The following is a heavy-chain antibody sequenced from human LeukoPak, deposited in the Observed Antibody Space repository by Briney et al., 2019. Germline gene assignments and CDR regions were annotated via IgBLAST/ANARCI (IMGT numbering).Heavy chain of an antibody. CDR3: ARDKDFAFDY. Sequence: PGGSLRLSCAASGFTFSSYAMNWVRQAPGKGLEWVSYITSGGATISYADSVKGRFTISRDNAKNSLFLQMNSLRDEDTAVYYCARDKDFAFDYWGQGTLVTVSS. J-gene: IGHJ4*02. V-gene: IGHV3-48*02. CDR1: GFTFSSYA. CDR2: ITSGGATI. D-gene: IGHD2/OR15-2a*01.